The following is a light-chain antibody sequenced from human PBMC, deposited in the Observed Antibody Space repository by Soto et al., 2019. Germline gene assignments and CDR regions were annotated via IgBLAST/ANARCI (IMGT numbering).Light chain of an antibody. J-gene: IGKJ2*01. CDR2: GVS. CDR3: HQYDGGSRT. V-gene: IGKV3-20*01. Sequence: ETVLTQSPGTLSLSPGERATLSCRASQSVTNNYLAWYQQKPGQTPRLLIYGVSTRATGIPDRFSGSGSGTEFTLTISRLEPEDFAVYYCHQYDGGSRTFGQGTKLEIK. CDR1: QSVTNNY.